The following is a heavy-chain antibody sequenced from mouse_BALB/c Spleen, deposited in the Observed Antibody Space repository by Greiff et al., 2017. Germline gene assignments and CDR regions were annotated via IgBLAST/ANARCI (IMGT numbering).Heavy chain of an antibody. CDR1: GFNIKDTY. V-gene: IGHV14-3*02. D-gene: IGHD2-1*01. Sequence: EVQLQQSGAELVKPGASVKLSCTASGFNIKDTYMHWVKQRPEQGLEWIGRIDPANGNTKYDPKFQGKATITADTSSNTAYLQLSSLTSEDTAVYYCARDYYGNYNWYFDVWGAGTTVTVSS. CDR2: IDPANGNT. CDR3: ARDYYGNYNWYFDV. J-gene: IGHJ1*01.